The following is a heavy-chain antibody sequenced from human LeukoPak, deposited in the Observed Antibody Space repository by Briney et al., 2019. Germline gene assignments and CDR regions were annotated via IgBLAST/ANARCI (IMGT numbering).Heavy chain of an antibody. J-gene: IGHJ4*02. CDR2: INHSGST. CDR1: GGSFSGYY. Sequence: PSETLSLTCAVYGGSFSGYYWSWIRHPPGKGLEAIGEINHSGSTNYNPSLKSRLTISVDTSKNQFSLKLSSVTAADTAVYYCARGVDERGTSCYDYWGQGTLVTVSS. CDR3: ARGVDERGTSCYDY. V-gene: IGHV4-34*01. D-gene: IGHD2-2*01.